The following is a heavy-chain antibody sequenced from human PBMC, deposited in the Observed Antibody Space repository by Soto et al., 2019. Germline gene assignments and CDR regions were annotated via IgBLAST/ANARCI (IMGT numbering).Heavy chain of an antibody. CDR3: AKDLSCSGGSCYSGYYYYGMDV. V-gene: IGHV3-23*01. CDR1: GFTFSSYA. J-gene: IGHJ6*02. D-gene: IGHD2-15*01. CDR2: ISGSGGST. Sequence: PGGSLRLSCAASGFTFSSYAMIWVRQAPGKGLEWVSAISGSGGSTYYADSVKGRFTISRDNSKNTLYLQMNSLRAEDTAVYYCAKDLSCSGGSCYSGYYYYGMDVWGQGTTVTVSS.